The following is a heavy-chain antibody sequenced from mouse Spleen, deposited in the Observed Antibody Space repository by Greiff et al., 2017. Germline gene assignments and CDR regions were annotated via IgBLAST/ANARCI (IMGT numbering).Heavy chain of an antibody. Sequence: QVQLQQPGAELVMPGASVKLSCKASGYTFTIYWIHWVKQRPGQGLEWIGAIDPSDSYTNYNQKFKGKATLTVDKSSSTAYMQLSSLTSEDSAVYYCTRGGGRDGDYWGQGTTLTVSS. CDR2: IDPSDSYT. CDR1: GYTFTIYW. CDR3: TRGGGRDGDY. D-gene: IGHD1-1*02. V-gene: IGHV1-69*01. J-gene: IGHJ2*01.